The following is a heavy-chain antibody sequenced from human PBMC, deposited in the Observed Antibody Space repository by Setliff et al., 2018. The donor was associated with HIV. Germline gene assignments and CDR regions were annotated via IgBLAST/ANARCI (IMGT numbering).Heavy chain of an antibody. D-gene: IGHD2-15*01. CDR3: ARVSRLHPFDP. Sequence: PSETLSLTCAVYGGSFSGYYWSWIRQPPGKGLEWIGEINHSGSTNYNPSLKSRVTISVDKSKNQFSLKLSSVTAADTAFYYCARVSRLHPFDPWGQGVLVTVSS. CDR2: INHSGST. J-gene: IGHJ5*02. CDR1: GGSFSGYY. V-gene: IGHV4-34*01.